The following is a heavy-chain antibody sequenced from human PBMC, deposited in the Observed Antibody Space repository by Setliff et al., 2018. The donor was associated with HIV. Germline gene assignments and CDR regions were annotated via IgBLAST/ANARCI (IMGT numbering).Heavy chain of an antibody. J-gene: IGHJ6*03. CDR2: INWNGGNT. CDR1: GFTFSTYG. CDR3: ARGNGSPNYYYYYMDV. V-gene: IGHV3-20*04. Sequence: PGGSLRLSCEASGFTFSTYGMHWVRQAPGKGLEWVSGINWNGGNTGYADSVKGRFTISRDNAKNSLYLQMNSLRAEDTALYYCARGNGSPNYYYYYMDVWGKGTTVTVSS. D-gene: IGHD1-1*01.